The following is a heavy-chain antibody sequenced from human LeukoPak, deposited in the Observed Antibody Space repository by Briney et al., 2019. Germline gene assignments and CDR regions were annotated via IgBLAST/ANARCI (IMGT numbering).Heavy chain of an antibody. D-gene: IGHD6-6*01. CDR1: GGTFSSYA. J-gene: IGHJ6*03. CDR3: ARGDFGYSSSRLDYYYYYMDV. Sequence: ASVKVSCKASGGTFSSYAISWVRQAPGQGLEWMGGIIPIFGTANYAQKFQGRVTITADESTSTAYMELSSLRSEDTAVYYCARGDFGYSSSRLDYYYYYMDVWGKGTTVTVSS. CDR2: IIPIFGTA. V-gene: IGHV1-69*13.